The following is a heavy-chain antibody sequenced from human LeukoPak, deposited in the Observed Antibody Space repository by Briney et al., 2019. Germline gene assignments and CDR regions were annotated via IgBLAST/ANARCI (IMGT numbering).Heavy chain of an antibody. V-gene: IGHV1-69*06. D-gene: IGHD2-15*01. Sequence: GASVKVSCKASEGTFSSYAISWVRQAPGQGLEWMGGIIPIFGTANYAQKFQGRVTITADKSTSTAYMELSSLRSEDTAVYYCARVAPPLGYCSGGSCYSIIEEQRYYFDYWGQGTLVTVSS. CDR1: EGTFSSYA. CDR2: IIPIFGTA. CDR3: ARVAPPLGYCSGGSCYSIIEEQRYYFDY. J-gene: IGHJ4*02.